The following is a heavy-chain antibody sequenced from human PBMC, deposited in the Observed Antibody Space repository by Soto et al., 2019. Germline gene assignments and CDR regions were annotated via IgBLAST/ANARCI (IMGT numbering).Heavy chain of an antibody. J-gene: IGHJ4*02. CDR3: ATDTSSNY. Sequence: EASVKVSCKASGGTFSSYAISWVRQAPGQGLEWMGGIIPIFGTANYAQKFQGRVTITADESTSTAYMELSSLRAEDTAVYYCATDTSSNYWGQGTLVTVSS. CDR1: GGTFSSYA. CDR2: IIPIFGTA. D-gene: IGHD6-6*01. V-gene: IGHV1-69*13.